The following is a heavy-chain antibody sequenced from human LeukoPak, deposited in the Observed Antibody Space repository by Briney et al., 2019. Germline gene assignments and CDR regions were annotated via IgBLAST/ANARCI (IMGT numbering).Heavy chain of an antibody. CDR1: GFTFSSYG. Sequence: GGSLRLSCAASGFTFSSYGMSWVRQAPGKGLEWVSVIYSGGSTYYADSVKGRFTISRDNSKNTLYLQMNSLRAEDTAVYYCAGAVAGTGVDYWGQGTLVTVSS. J-gene: IGHJ4*02. V-gene: IGHV3-66*01. CDR2: IYSGGST. D-gene: IGHD6-19*01. CDR3: AGAVAGTGVDY.